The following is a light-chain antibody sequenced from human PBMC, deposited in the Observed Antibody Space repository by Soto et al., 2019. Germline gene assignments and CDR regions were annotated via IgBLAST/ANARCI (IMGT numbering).Light chain of an antibody. CDR1: QSISSY. V-gene: IGKV1-39*01. Sequence: DIQMTQSPSSLSASVGDRVTITCRASQSISSYLNWYQQKPGKAPKLLIYAASSLQSGVPSRFSRSGSGKDFTLTISSLQPEDFATYYCQQSYSTPITFGQGTRLEIK. CDR2: AAS. J-gene: IGKJ5*01. CDR3: QQSYSTPIT.